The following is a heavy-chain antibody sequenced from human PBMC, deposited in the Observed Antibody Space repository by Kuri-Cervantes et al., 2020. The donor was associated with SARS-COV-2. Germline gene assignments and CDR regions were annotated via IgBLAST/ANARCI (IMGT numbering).Heavy chain of an antibody. CDR1: GFTFSNAW. V-gene: IGHV3-33*08. CDR3: ARDRIAPTGWDYYMDV. J-gene: IGHJ6*03. D-gene: IGHD2-15*01. CDR2: IWYDGSNK. Sequence: GESLKISCAASGFTFSNAWMSWVRQAPGKGLEWVAVIWYDGSNKYYADSVEGRFTISRDNSKNTLYLQMNSLRAEDTAVYYCARDRIAPTGWDYYMDVWGKGTTVTVSS.